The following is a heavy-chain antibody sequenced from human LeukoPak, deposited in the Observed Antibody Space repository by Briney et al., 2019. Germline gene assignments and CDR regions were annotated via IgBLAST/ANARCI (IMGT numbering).Heavy chain of an antibody. V-gene: IGHV4-59*08. CDR2: IYYSGST. D-gene: IGHD2-2*01. CDR3: ARHDGDSGVPAEFDY. Sequence: SETLSLTCTVSGGSISSYYWSWIRQPPGKGLEWIGYIYYSGSTNYNPSLKSRVTISVDTSKNQFSLKLSSVTAADTAVYYCARHDGDSGVPAEFDYWGQGTLVTVSS. CDR1: GGSISSYY. J-gene: IGHJ4*02.